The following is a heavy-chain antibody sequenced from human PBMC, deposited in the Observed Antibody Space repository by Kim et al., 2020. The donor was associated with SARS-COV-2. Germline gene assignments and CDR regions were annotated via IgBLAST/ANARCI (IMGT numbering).Heavy chain of an antibody. Sequence: GGSLRLSCAASGFTFRDHYMSWIRQAPGKGLEWISHISYNGDTTYYADSVKGRFTISRDNANNLLYLQMSSLRPDDTAVYYCARETAESGWENDYWGQGTLVTVSS. J-gene: IGHJ4*02. CDR1: GFTFRDHY. CDR3: ARETAESGWENDY. D-gene: IGHD3-3*01. V-gene: IGHV3-11*01. CDR2: ISYNGDTT.